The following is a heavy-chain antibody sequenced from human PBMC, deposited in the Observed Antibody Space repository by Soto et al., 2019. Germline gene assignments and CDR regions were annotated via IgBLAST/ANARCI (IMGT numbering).Heavy chain of an antibody. CDR3: ARASVLRFLEWSPYDYYYYGMDV. Sequence: ASVKVSCKASGYTFTGYYMRWVRQAPGQGLEWVGWINPNSGGTNYAQKFQGWVTMTRDTSISTAYMELSRLRSDDTAVCYCARASVLRFLEWSPYDYYYYGMDVWGQGTTVTVSS. CDR2: INPNSGGT. J-gene: IGHJ6*02. CDR1: GYTFTGYY. V-gene: IGHV1-2*04. D-gene: IGHD3-3*01.